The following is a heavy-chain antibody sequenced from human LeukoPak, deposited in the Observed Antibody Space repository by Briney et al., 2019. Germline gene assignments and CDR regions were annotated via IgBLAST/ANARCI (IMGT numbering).Heavy chain of an antibody. J-gene: IGHJ4*02. CDR1: GGSISSYY. Sequence: SETLSLTCTVSGGSISSYYWSWIRQPPGKGLEWIGYIYHSGSTYYNPSLKGRVTISVDRSKNQFSLKLSTVTAADTAVYYCARDPAGYYYDSSGPSGDYWGQGTLVTVSS. CDR3: ARDPAGYYYDSSGPSGDY. CDR2: IYHSGST. D-gene: IGHD3-22*01. V-gene: IGHV4-59*12.